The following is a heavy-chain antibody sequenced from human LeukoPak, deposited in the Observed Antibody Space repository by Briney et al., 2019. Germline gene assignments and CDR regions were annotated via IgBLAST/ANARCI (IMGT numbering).Heavy chain of an antibody. CDR3: ARDLAPWYYYDSSGYEGRARSQYFQH. CDR1: GYSISSGYC. Sequence: SETLSLTCTVSGYSISSGYCWGWIRQPPGKGLEWIGSIYHSGSTYYNPSLKSRVTISVDMSKNQFSLKLSSVTAADTAVYYCARDLAPWYYYDSSGYEGRARSQYFQHWGQGTLVTVSS. D-gene: IGHD3-22*01. V-gene: IGHV4-38-2*02. J-gene: IGHJ1*01. CDR2: IYHSGST.